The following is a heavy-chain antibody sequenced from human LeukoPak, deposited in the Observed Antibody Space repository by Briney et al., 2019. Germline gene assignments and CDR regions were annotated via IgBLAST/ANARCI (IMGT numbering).Heavy chain of an antibody. V-gene: IGHV1-2*02. CDR1: GYTFTDYY. Sequence: ASVKDSCKASGYTFTDYYMHWVRQAPGQGLEWMGLINPNSGGSKYAQKFQGRVIMTRDTSISKAYMELSRLRSDDTAVYYCATAFDYWGQGTLVTVSS. J-gene: IGHJ4*02. CDR2: INPNSGGS. CDR3: ATAFDY.